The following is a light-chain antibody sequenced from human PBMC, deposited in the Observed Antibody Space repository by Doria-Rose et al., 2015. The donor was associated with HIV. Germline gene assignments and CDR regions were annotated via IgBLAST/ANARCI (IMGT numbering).Light chain of an antibody. CDR2: AAS. V-gene: IGKV1-8*01. J-gene: IGKJ1*01. CDR3: QQYYSYPPT. Sequence: AIRMTQSPPSLSASTGDRVTITCRASQDISNYLAWYQQKPGKAPKPLIYAASTLQSGVPSRFSGSGSGTDFTLTISYLQSEDFATYYCQQYYSYPPTFGQGTKVVVK. CDR1: QDISNY.